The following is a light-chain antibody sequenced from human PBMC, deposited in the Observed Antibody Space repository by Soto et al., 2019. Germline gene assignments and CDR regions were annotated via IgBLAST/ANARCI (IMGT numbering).Light chain of an antibody. CDR3: QQNHSNPDR. V-gene: IGKV1-39*01. CDR2: AAS. Sequence: DIPVSHSPAGLSTSIHNIVTVTLRTSQNIYNYINWYQQKPGKAPKLLIYAASSVQSGVPLRFSGSGSGTDFTLTISRLQPEEFATYYCQQNHSNPDRFGQGTRLEIK. CDR1: QNIYNY. J-gene: IGKJ5*01.